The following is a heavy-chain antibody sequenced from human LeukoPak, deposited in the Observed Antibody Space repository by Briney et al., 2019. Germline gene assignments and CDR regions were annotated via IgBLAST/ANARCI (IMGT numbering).Heavy chain of an antibody. Sequence: SETLSLTCAVYGGSFSAYYWSWIRQPPGKGLEWIGGINHSGSTNYNPSLKSRVTISVDTSKNQFSLKLSSVTAADTAVYYCARSRGWLQSHPLGYWGQGTLVTVSS. V-gene: IGHV4-34*01. CDR1: GGSFSAYY. J-gene: IGHJ4*02. D-gene: IGHD5-24*01. CDR3: ARSRGWLQSHPLGY. CDR2: INHSGST.